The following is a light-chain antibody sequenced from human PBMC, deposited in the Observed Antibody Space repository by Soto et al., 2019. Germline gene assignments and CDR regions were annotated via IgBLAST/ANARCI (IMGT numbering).Light chain of an antibody. CDR1: QSISSW. J-gene: IGKJ1*01. CDR3: QQYESYSPWT. Sequence: DIQMTQSPSTLSTSIGDRVTITCRASQSISSWLAWHQQKPGKAPKLLIYYASTLESGVPSRFSGSGSGTEFTLTISSLQPDDFATYYCQQYESYSPWTFGQGTRWIS. V-gene: IGKV1-5*01. CDR2: YAS.